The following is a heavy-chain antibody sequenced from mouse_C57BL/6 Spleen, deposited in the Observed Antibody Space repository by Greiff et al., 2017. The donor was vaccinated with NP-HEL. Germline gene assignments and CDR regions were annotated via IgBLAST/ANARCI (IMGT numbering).Heavy chain of an antibody. CDR2: IYPNSGST. Sequence: QVQLQQPGAELVKPGASVKLSCKASGYTFTSYWMHWVKQRPGQGLEWIGMIYPNSGSTNYNEQFKSKATLTADKSSSTAYMQLSHLTSEDTAVYYWARSGLYDGCYAFGYWGQGTTLTVST. CDR1: GYTFTSYW. J-gene: IGHJ2*01. D-gene: IGHD2-3*01. CDR3: ARSGLYDGCYAFGY. V-gene: IGHV1-64*01.